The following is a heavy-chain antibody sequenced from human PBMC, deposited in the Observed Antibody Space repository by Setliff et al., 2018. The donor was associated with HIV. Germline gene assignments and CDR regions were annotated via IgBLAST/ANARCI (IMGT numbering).Heavy chain of an antibody. D-gene: IGHD3-3*01. Sequence: PSETLSLTCTVAGGSISSYYWSWNRQPAGKGLEWIGRIYTRGSTNYNPSLKSRVTMSVDTSKNQFSLNLSSVTAADTAVYYCARDQAEYNFWSGYWGNYYYYMDVWGKGTTVTVSS. J-gene: IGHJ6*03. CDR3: ARDQAEYNFWSGYWGNYYYYMDV. V-gene: IGHV4-4*07. CDR1: GGSISSYY. CDR2: IYTRGST.